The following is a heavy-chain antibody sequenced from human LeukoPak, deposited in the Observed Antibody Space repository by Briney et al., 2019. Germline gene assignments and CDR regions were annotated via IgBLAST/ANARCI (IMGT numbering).Heavy chain of an antibody. D-gene: IGHD6-13*01. CDR3: ARDQQQLAIDY. CDR1: GCTISSDSNY. J-gene: IGHJ4*02. Sequence: SQTLSLTCTASGCTISSDSNYWSWIRQPAGKELEWIGRIYPSGSTNYNPSLKSRVTISVATPKNQFSLKLSSVTAADTAVYYCARDQQQLAIDYWGQGTLVTVSS. V-gene: IGHV4-61*02. CDR2: IYPSGST.